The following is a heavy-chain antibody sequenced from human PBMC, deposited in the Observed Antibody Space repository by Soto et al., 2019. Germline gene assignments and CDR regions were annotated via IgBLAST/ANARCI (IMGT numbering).Heavy chain of an antibody. D-gene: IGHD5-12*01. V-gene: IGHV3-21*01. CDR2: ISSSSSYI. Sequence: GGSLRLSCAASGFTFSSYSMNWVRQAPGKGLEWVSSISSSSSYIYYADSVKGRFTISRDNAKNSLYLQINSLRAEDTAVYYCASPLGGIVATSSEIPGYYYYGMDVWGQGTTVTVSS. CDR3: ASPLGGIVATSSEIPGYYYYGMDV. CDR1: GFTFSSYS. J-gene: IGHJ6*02.